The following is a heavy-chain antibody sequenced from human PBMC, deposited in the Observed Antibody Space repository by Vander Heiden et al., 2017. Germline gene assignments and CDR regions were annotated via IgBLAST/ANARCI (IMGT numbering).Heavy chain of an antibody. Sequence: QLVESGGGLVKPGRSLRLSCTASGFTFGAYARSWFRQAPGKGLEWVGFIGSKAYGGTTEYAASVKGRFTISRDDSKSIAYLQMNSLKTEDTAVYYCSLKYYYDSSGFSHFDYWGQGTLVTVSS. CDR2: IGSKAYGGTT. J-gene: IGHJ4*02. D-gene: IGHD3-22*01. CDR3: SLKYYYDSSGFSHFDY. V-gene: IGHV3-49*05. CDR1: GFTFGAYA.